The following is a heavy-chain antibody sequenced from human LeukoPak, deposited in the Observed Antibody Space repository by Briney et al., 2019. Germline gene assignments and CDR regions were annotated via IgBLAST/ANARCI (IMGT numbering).Heavy chain of an antibody. Sequence: SETLSLTCSVSIGSISSSKWWSWVRQSPVKGLEWIGEIYLYGTTNYNPSFTSRVTMPVDRSRNQFSLKLTSVTAADTAVYYCARQKWEQQGRDYYFNGLDVWGPGTTVIVSS. CDR3: ARQKWEQQGRDYYFNGLDV. D-gene: IGHD1/OR15-1a*01. V-gene: IGHV4-4*02. CDR1: IGSISSSKW. CDR2: IYLYGTT. J-gene: IGHJ6*02.